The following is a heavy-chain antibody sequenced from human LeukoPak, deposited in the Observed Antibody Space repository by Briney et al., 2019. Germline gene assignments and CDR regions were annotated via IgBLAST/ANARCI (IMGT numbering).Heavy chain of an antibody. Sequence: SETLSLTCAVYGGSFSGYYWSWIRQPPGKGLEWIGYIYYSGGTNYNPSLKSRVTISVDTSKNHFSLKLTSVTAADTAVYYCARARDSYGGNSGPTYYYYYMDVWGKGTTVTISS. CDR2: IYYSGGT. CDR1: GGSFSGYY. J-gene: IGHJ6*03. D-gene: IGHD4-23*01. V-gene: IGHV4-59*01. CDR3: ARARDSYGGNSGPTYYYYYMDV.